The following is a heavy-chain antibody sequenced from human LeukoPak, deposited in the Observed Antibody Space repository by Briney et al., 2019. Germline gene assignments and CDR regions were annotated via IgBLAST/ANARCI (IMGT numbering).Heavy chain of an antibody. Sequence: GGSLTLSCAASGFTFSSYGMHWVRQAPGKGLECVAVISYDGSNKYYADPVRGRLTISRDNSKNTLYLQMTRLRAEDTAVYYCAKVQRIGYCGYYGMDVWGEGTTVTVSS. J-gene: IGHJ6*04. V-gene: IGHV3-30*18. CDR2: ISYDGSNK. CDR3: AKVQRIGYCGYYGMDV. D-gene: IGHD3-10*01. CDR1: GFTFSSYG.